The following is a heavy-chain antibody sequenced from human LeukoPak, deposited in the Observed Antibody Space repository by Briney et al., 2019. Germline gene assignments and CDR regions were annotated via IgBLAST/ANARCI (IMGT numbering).Heavy chain of an antibody. V-gene: IGHV4-30-4*08. J-gene: IGHJ3*02. CDR2: IYYSGST. D-gene: IGHD3-3*01. CDR3: ARDPYYDLWSGYYAFDI. Sequence: SQTLSLTCTVSGGSISSGDYYWSWIRQPPGKGLEWIGYIYYSGSTYYKPSLKSRVTISVDTPKNQFSLKLSSVTAADTAVYYCARDPYYDLWSGYYAFDIWGQGTMVTVSS. CDR1: GGSISSGDYY.